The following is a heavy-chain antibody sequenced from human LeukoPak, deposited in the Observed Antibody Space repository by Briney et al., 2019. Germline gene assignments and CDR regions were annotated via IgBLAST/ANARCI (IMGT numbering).Heavy chain of an antibody. CDR2: IVNGGSDT. V-gene: IGHV3-74*01. CDR3: ASEGLPNCSGGSCYSVPVAMDV. J-gene: IGHJ6*02. D-gene: IGHD2-15*01. CDR1: GFTFSGYW. Sequence: GGSVTLSCAASGFTFSGYWMHWVRQVREKGLVFVSRIVNGGSDTTYADSVKGRSTVSRDNAKNTLSLQMNRLRADGTAVYYCASEGLPNCSGGSCYSVPVAMDVWGQGTTVTVSS.